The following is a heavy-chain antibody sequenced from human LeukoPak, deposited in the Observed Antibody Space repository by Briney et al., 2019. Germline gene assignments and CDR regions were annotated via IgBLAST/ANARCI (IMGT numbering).Heavy chain of an antibody. V-gene: IGHV4-59*01. CDR1: GGSISSYY. J-gene: IGHJ4*02. Sequence: SETLSLTCTVSGGSISSYYWSWIRQPPGEGLEWIGYIYYSGSTNYNPSLKSRVTISVDTSKNQFSLKLSSVTAADTAVYYCARDYGDLAGFDYWGQGTLVTVSS. D-gene: IGHD4-17*01. CDR3: ARDYGDLAGFDY. CDR2: IYYSGST.